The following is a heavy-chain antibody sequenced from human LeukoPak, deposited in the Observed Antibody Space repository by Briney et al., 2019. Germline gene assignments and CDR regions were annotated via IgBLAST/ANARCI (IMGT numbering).Heavy chain of an antibody. CDR1: GYSFTSYW. D-gene: IGHD3-3*01. J-gene: IGHJ3*02. CDR2: IYPGDSDT. CDR3: GRGFWSGYYHDAFDI. V-gene: IGHV5-51*01. Sequence: GESLKISCKGSGYSFTSYWIGWVRQMPGKGLEWMGIIYPGDSDTRYSPSFQGQVTISADKSIGTAYLQWSSLKASDTAMCYCGRGFWSGYYHDAFDIWGQGTMVTVSS.